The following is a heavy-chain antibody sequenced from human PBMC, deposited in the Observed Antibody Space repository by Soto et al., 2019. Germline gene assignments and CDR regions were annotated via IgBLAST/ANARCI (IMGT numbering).Heavy chain of an antibody. CDR3: ARGHRGYSGYGGAFDY. Sequence: QVQLQESGPGLVKPSETLSLTCTVSGGSVSSGSYYWSWIRQPPGKGLEWIGYIYYSGSTNYNPSLQSRVTISVDTSKNQFSLKLSSVTAADTAVYYCARGHRGYSGYGGAFDYWGQGTLVTVSS. J-gene: IGHJ4*02. D-gene: IGHD5-12*01. CDR2: IYYSGST. V-gene: IGHV4-61*01. CDR1: GGSVSSGSYY.